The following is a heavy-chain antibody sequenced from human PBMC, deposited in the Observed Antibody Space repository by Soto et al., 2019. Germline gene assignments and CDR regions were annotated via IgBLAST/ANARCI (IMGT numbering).Heavy chain of an antibody. D-gene: IGHD2-2*01. V-gene: IGHV4-39*01. Sequence: PSETLSLTCTVSGGSISSSSYYWGWIRQPPGKGLEWIGSIYYSGSTYYNPSLKSRVTISVDTSKNQFSLKLSSVTAADTAVYYCARTQFSSTISLDWFDPWGQGTLVTVSS. J-gene: IGHJ5*02. CDR1: GGSISSSSYY. CDR2: IYYSGST. CDR3: ARTQFSSTISLDWFDP.